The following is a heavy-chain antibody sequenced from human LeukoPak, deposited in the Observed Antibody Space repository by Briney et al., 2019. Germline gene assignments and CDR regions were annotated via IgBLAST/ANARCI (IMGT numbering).Heavy chain of an antibody. V-gene: IGHV3-30*18. CDR1: GFTFSRYA. J-gene: IGHJ4*02. D-gene: IGHD3-22*01. CDR3: AKGGGYYYDTSGYY. Sequence: PGRSLRLSCAASGFTFSRYAMHWVCQAPGKGLEWVAVISYDGNNEFYADSVKGRFIISRDNSRNTLYLQMNSLRAEDTAVYYCAKGGGYYYDTSGYYWGQGALVTVSS. CDR2: ISYDGNNE.